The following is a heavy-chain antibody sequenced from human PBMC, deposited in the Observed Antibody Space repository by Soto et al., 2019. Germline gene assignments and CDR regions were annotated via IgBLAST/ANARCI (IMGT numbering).Heavy chain of an antibody. Sequence: RLSCSSSVFTFISYIMICFLQAPGKGLEWVSYISSSSSTIYYADSVKGRFTISRDNAKNSLYLQMNSLRDEDTAVYYCARSKQNVGGMDVWGQRTTVTVSS. J-gene: IGHJ6*01. CDR1: VFTFISYI. V-gene: IGHV3-48*02. CDR2: ISSSSSTI. CDR3: ARSKQNVGGMDV. D-gene: IGHD1-26*01.